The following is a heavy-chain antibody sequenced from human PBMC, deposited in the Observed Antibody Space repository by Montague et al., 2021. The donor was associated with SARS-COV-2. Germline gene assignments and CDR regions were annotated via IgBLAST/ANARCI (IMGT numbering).Heavy chain of an antibody. Sequence: SLRLSCAASGFTLSSYAMHWVRQAPGKGLEWVAVISYDGSNKYYADSVKGRFTISRDNSKNTLYLQMNSLRAEDTAVYYCARARWLQLRSDFDYWGQGTLVTVSS. CDR3: ARARWLQLRSDFDY. J-gene: IGHJ4*02. CDR2: ISYDGSNK. V-gene: IGHV3-30-3*01. D-gene: IGHD5-24*01. CDR1: GFTLSSYA.